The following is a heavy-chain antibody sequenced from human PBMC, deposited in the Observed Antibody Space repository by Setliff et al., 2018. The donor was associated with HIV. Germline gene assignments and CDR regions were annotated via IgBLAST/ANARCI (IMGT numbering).Heavy chain of an antibody. CDR1: GYGFSDYW. V-gene: IGHV5-51*01. D-gene: IGHD7-27*01. CDR3: IRRRRAPGAADLESY. CDR2: TYPGDSTT. Sequence: PGESLKISCKASGYGFSDYWIGWVRQMPGKGLEWMGVTYPGDSTTRYSPSLEGQVTISADGSINTAFLQWSSLEASDTAMYYCIRRRRAPGAADLESYWGQGTLVTVSS. J-gene: IGHJ4*02.